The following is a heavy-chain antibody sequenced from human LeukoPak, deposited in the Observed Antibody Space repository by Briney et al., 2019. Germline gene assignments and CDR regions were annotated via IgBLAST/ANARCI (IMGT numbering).Heavy chain of an antibody. CDR3: ARGDYYDSSGYYYYFDY. D-gene: IGHD3-22*01. J-gene: IGHJ4*02. CDR1: GGSISSYY. CDR2: IYYSGST. Sequence: SETLSLTCTVSGGSISSYYWGWIRQPPGKGLEWIGNIYYSGSTYYNPSLKSRVTISVDTSKNQFSLKLSSVTAADTAVYYCARGDYYDSSGYYYYFDYWGQGTLVTVSS. V-gene: IGHV4-39*07.